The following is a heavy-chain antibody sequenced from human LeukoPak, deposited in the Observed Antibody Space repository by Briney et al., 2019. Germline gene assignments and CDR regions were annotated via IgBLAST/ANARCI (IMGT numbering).Heavy chain of an antibody. D-gene: IGHD2-2*01. CDR1: GGTFSSYA. V-gene: IGHV1-69*01. CDR2: IIPIFGTA. J-gene: IGHJ3*02. CDR3: ARESSTGPHIVVVPAAIWGPMSAFDI. Sequence: SVKVSCKASGGTFSSYAISWVRQAPGQGLEWMGGIIPIFGTANYAQKFQGRVTITADESTSTAYMELSSLRSEDTAVYYCARESSTGPHIVVVPAAIWGPMSAFDIWGQGTMVTVSS.